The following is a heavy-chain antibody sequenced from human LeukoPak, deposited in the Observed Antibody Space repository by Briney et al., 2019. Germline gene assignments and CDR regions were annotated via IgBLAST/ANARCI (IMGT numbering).Heavy chain of an antibody. CDR3: AKGGGDYLIFYGMDV. Sequence: GGSLRLSCAASGFTFSNFRMNWVRQAPGKGLEWVSGISGSGRTTYYADSVKGRFTISRDNSKNTLYLQMNSLRAEDTAVYYCAKGGGDYLIFYGMDVWGQGTTVTVSS. CDR1: GFTFSNFR. V-gene: IGHV3-23*01. CDR2: ISGSGRTT. J-gene: IGHJ6*02. D-gene: IGHD4-17*01.